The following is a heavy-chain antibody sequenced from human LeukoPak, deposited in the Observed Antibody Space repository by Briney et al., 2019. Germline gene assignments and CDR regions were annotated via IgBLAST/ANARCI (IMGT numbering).Heavy chain of an antibody. CDR1: GFTLSNHA. Sequence: PGGSLTLLCAASGFTLSNHAMTWVRQAPGKGLEWVSTINISGGSTFYADSVKGRFTISRDNSKNTLSLQMNSLRAEDTAIYYCAKGESKDYLNYSDYLNYFDHWGQGALVTVSS. V-gene: IGHV3-23*01. J-gene: IGHJ4*02. CDR3: AKGESKDYLNYSDYLNYFDH. CDR2: INISGGST. D-gene: IGHD4-17*01.